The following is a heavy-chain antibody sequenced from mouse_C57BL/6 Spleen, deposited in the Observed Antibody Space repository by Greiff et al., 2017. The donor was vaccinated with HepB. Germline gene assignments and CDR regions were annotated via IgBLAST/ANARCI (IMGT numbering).Heavy chain of an antibody. D-gene: IGHD2-3*01. CDR3: AIEIYDGFSCGC. CDR2: IHPSDSDT. CDR1: GYTFTSYW. V-gene: IGHV1-74*01. Sequence: VQLQQPGAELVKPGASVKVSCKASGYTFTSYWMHWVKQRPGHGLEWIGRIHPSDSDTNYNQKFKGKATLTVDKSSSAAYMQRSSLTSEDSAVYYCAIEIYDGFSCGCWGRGTTRTVST. J-gene: IGHJ2*01.